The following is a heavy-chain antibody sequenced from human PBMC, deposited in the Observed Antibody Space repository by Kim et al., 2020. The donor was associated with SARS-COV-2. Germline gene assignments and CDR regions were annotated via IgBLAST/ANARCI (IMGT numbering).Heavy chain of an antibody. Sequence: GGSLRLSCAASGFTFSSYWMSWVRQAPGKGLEWVANIKQDGSEKYYVDSVKGRFTISRDNAKHSLYLQMNSLRAEDTAVYYCARDGHLWFGELDYWGQGTLVTVSS. CDR3: ARDGHLWFGELDY. V-gene: IGHV3-7*01. CDR1: GFTFSSYW. J-gene: IGHJ4*02. D-gene: IGHD3-10*01. CDR2: IKQDGSEK.